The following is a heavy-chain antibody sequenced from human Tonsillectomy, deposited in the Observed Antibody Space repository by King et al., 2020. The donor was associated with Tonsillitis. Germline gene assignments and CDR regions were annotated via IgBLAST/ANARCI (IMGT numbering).Heavy chain of an antibody. D-gene: IGHD3-16*01. V-gene: IGHV4-4*02. CDR3: ARARQALWAFDI. J-gene: IGHJ3*02. Sequence: VQLQESGPGLVKPSGTLSLTCAVSGGSISSSNWWSWVRQPPGKGREWIGEIYHSGSTNYNPSLKSRVTISVDKSKNPLSLKLSAVTAADTAGYYCARARQALWAFDIWGQGTMVTVSS. CDR1: GGSISSSNW. CDR2: IYHSGST.